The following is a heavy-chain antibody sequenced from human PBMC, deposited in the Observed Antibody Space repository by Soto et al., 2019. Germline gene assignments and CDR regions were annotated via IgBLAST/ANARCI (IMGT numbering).Heavy chain of an antibody. V-gene: IGHV4-59*05. CDR3: ARHRGGLFFEFDY. CDR1: GASISSYY. CDR2: ISSSGST. D-gene: IGHD3-16*01. J-gene: IGHJ4*02. Sequence: SETLSPTCTVSGASISSYYWSWIRQPPGKGLEWIGSISSSGSTYNNPSLKSRVTIAVDTAKKQFSLKLRSVTAPDMAVYYCARHRGGLFFEFDYWGQGTLVTVSS.